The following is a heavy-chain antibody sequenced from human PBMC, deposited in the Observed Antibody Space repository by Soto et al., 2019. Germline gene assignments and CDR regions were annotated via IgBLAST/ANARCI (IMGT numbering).Heavy chain of an antibody. D-gene: IGHD5-12*01. CDR3: ARVATRRVSDY. CDR1: GGSISSGGYY. V-gene: IGHV4-31*03. CDR2: IYYSGST. J-gene: IGHJ4*02. Sequence: QVQLQESGPGLVKPSQTLSLTCTVSGGSISSGGYYWSWIRQHPGKGLEWIGYIYYSGSTYYNPSLQSXXTXSXXTSKNQFSLKLSSVTAADTAVSYCARVATRRVSDYWGQGTLVTVSS.